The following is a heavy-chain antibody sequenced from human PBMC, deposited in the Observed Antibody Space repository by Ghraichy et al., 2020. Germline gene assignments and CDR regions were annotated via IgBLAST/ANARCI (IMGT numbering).Heavy chain of an antibody. V-gene: IGHV3-23*01. CDR2: ISCSGGST. J-gene: IGHJ4*02. D-gene: IGHD6-19*01. CDR1: GFTFSSYA. CDR3: ASPPKYSSGWPFDY. Sequence: LSLTCAASGFTFSSYAMSWVRQAPGKGLEWVSAISCSGGSTYYADSVKGRFTIYRDNPKNTLYLQMNSLRAEDTAVYYCASPPKYSSGWPFDYWGQGTLVTVSS.